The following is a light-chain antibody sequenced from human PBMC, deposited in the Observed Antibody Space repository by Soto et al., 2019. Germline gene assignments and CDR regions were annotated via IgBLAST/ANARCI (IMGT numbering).Light chain of an antibody. CDR3: QQYNNWPPLT. CDR1: KSVSNN. CDR2: GVS. V-gene: IGKV3-15*01. J-gene: IGKJ4*01. Sequence: EIVMTQSPATLSVSPGERAILSCRASKSVSNNLAWYQQKPGQAPRLLIYGVSTRATGVPARFSGSGSGTEFALSISSLQSEDFEIYYCQQYNNWPPLTFGGGTKVEIK.